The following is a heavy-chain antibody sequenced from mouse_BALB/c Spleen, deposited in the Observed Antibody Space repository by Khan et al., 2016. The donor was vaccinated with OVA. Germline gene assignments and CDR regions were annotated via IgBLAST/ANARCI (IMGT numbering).Heavy chain of an antibody. CDR3: TREWAAWLPY. V-gene: IGHV1-77*01. Sequence: LEESGAELARPGASVKLSCKVSGHIFTDYNINWMRQRTGQGLEWIGEIYPGSDNTYYNERFKGKATLTVDKSSSTAYMHLSSLTSEDSAVYFCTREWAAWLPYWGQGTLVTVSA. CDR1: GHIFTDYN. CDR2: IYPGSDNT. J-gene: IGHJ3*01.